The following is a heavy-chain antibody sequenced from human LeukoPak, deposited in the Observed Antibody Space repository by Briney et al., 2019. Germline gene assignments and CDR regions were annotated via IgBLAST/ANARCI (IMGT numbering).Heavy chain of an antibody. J-gene: IGHJ4*02. CDR1: GFTFSGYS. CDR3: ATGRDCSGGSCYSVY. V-gene: IGHV3-21*01. Sequence: GGSLRLSCAASGFTFSGYSMNWVRQAPGKGLEWVSSISSSSSYIYYADSVKGRFTISRDNARNSLYLQMNSLRAEDTAVYYCATGRDCSGGSCYSVYWGQGTLVTVSS. CDR2: ISSSSSYI. D-gene: IGHD2-15*01.